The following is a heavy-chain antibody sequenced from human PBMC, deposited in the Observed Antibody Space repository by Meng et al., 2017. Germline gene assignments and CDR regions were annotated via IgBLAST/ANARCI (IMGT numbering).Heavy chain of an antibody. CDR3: ARFYCSGGSCRDY. V-gene: IGHV4-34*01. CDR1: GGSFSGYY. D-gene: IGHD2-15*01. J-gene: IGHJ4*02. Sequence: QGQLQHWGAGLLTPSETLSLTCAVYGGSFSGYYWSWIRQPPGKGLEWIGEINHSGSTNYNPSLKSRVTISVDTSKNQFSLKLSSVTAADTAVYYCARFYCSGGSCRDYWGQGTLVTVSS. CDR2: INHSGST.